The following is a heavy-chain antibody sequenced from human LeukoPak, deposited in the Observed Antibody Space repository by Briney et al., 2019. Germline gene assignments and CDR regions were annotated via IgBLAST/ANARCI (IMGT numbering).Heavy chain of an antibody. Sequence: GGSLRLSCATSGFTFSNAWMNWARQAPGKGLEWVGRIRSNSDGGTIDYAAPVKGRFALSRDDSKNTLYLQMNSLQTEDTAVYYCATDFYDTTWGQGTPVTVSS. CDR1: GFTFSNAW. J-gene: IGHJ5*02. V-gene: IGHV3-15*07. CDR3: ATDFYDTT. CDR2: IRSNSDGGTI. D-gene: IGHD3-22*01.